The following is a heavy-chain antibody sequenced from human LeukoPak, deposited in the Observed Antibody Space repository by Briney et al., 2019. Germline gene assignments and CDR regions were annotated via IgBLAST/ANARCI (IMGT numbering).Heavy chain of an antibody. Sequence: ASVKVSCKASGYSFTGYYVHWVRQPPGQGLEWMAWINPNSGGTNYARRFQGRVTMISDTSTSTAYLELSRLNSDVTAVYYCARGEGTYYFDSRGFPGDTWGQGTLVTVSS. V-gene: IGHV1-2*02. D-gene: IGHD3-22*01. J-gene: IGHJ4*02. CDR3: ARGEGTYYFDSRGFPGDT. CDR1: GYSFTGYY. CDR2: INPNSGGT.